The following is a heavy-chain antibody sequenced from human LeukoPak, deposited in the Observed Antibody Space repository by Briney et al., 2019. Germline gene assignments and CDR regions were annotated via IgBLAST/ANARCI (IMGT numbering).Heavy chain of an antibody. Sequence: GGSLRLSCAASGFTFNSYSMNWVRQTPGKGLEWVSFISSSSGYINYADSVKGRFTVSRDNAKNPLYLQMNSLRADDTAVYYCAKDGQKAAWDYWGQGTLVTVSS. CDR1: GFTFNSYS. V-gene: IGHV3-21*01. D-gene: IGHD6-13*01. J-gene: IGHJ4*02. CDR3: AKDGQKAAWDY. CDR2: ISSSSGYI.